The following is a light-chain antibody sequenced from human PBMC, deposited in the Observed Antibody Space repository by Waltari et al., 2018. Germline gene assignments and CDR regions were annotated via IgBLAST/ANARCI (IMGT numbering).Light chain of an antibody. CDR3: CSYASIYTFRV. Sequence: QSALTQPASVSGSPGQSITIPCTGTRNDVGGYHYFSLYQQYPGKAPKLLIYAVTKRPSGVSKRFSGSKSGNTASLTISGLQAEDEADYYCCSYASIYTFRVFGGGSKLTVL. CDR2: AVT. V-gene: IGLV2-23*02. J-gene: IGLJ2*01. CDR1: RNDVGGYHY.